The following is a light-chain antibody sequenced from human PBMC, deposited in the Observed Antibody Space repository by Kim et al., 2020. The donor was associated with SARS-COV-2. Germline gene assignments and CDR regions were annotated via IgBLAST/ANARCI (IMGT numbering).Light chain of an antibody. V-gene: IGLV10-54*04. CDR2: RNI. J-gene: IGLJ3*02. CDR3: SAWDSSLSAWV. CDR1: SSHVGYEG. Sequence: QPAPLTCNWISSHVGYEGAAWLQQHQGHPPKLLSYRNINRPSGISERFSASRSGNIAALTITGLQPEDEADYYCSAWDSSLSAWVFGGGTQLTVL.